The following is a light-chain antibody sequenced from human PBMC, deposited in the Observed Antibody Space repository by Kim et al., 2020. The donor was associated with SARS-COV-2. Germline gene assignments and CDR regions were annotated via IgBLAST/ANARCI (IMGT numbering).Light chain of an antibody. CDR3: QHYDTSRRT. V-gene: IGKV3-20*01. J-gene: IGKJ1*01. Sequence: SPGERATPSCRAIQSVSSSLFAWYQQKHGQAPRFLMYGASSRATGIPDRFIGSWSGTDFTLTISRLEPEDFAVYYCQHYDTSRRTFGQGTKVDIK. CDR2: GAS. CDR1: QSVSSSL.